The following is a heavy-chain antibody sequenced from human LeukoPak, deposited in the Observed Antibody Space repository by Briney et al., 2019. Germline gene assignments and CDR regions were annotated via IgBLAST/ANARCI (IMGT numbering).Heavy chain of an antibody. D-gene: IGHD5-12*01. CDR2: ISAYNGNT. CDR1: GYTFTSYG. V-gene: IGHV1-18*01. Sequence: GASVKVSCKASGYTFTSYGISWVRQAPGQGLEWMGWISAYNGNTNYAQKLQGRVTMTRNTSISTAYMELSSLRSEDTAVYYCARERGTINSTQKYYYYYMDVWGKGTTVTVSS. J-gene: IGHJ6*03. CDR3: ARERGTINSTQKYYYYYMDV.